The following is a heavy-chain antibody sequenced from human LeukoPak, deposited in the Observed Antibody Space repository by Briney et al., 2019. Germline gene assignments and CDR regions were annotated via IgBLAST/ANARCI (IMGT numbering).Heavy chain of an antibody. CDR2: FHYSGST. V-gene: IGHV4-38-2*02. J-gene: IGHJ5*02. CDR1: GYSIISGYS. Sequence: PSETLSLTCTVSGYSIISGYSWEWIRQPPGKGLEWIGSFHYSGSTCYNPSLMSRVTISGDTSKNQFSLRLSSVTAADTAVYYCARAYCSSTSCYTEGWFDPWGQGTLVTVSS. CDR3: ARAYCSSTSCYTEGWFDP. D-gene: IGHD2-2*02.